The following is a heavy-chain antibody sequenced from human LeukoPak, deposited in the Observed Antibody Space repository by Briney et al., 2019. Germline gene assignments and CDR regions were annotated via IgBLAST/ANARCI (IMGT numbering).Heavy chain of an antibody. J-gene: IGHJ4*02. Sequence: PGGSLRLSCAASGFAFISYSMNWVRQAPGKGLEWVSSISSSSSYIYYADSVKGRFTISRDNAKNSLYLQMNSLRDEDTAVYYCARAPYYYDSSGYYPDYWGQGTLVTVSS. CDR2: ISSSSSYI. CDR3: ARAPYYYDSSGYYPDY. V-gene: IGHV3-21*01. D-gene: IGHD3-22*01. CDR1: GFAFISYS.